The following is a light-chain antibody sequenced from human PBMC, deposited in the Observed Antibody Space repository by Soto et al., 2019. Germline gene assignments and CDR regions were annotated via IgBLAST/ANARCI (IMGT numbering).Light chain of an antibody. CDR1: QSVSSN. Sequence: EIVMTQSPATLSVSPGERATLSCRASQSVSSNLAWYQQKPGQAPRLLIYGASTRATGIPVRFSGSGSGTEFTLTISSLQSEDFAVYYCQQDNNWPPITFGQGTRLEIK. V-gene: IGKV3-15*01. CDR3: QQDNNWPPIT. CDR2: GAS. J-gene: IGKJ5*01.